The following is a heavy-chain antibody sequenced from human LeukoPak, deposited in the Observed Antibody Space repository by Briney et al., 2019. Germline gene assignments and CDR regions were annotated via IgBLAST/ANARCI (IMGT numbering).Heavy chain of an antibody. Sequence: ASVTVSCKASGYTFTSYGISWVRQAPGQGLERMGWISAYNGNTNYAQKLQGRVTMTTDTSTSTAYMELRSLRSDDTAVYYCARRLMVYARVYGMDVWGQGTTVTVSS. CDR2: ISAYNGNT. V-gene: IGHV1-18*01. CDR3: ARRLMVYARVYGMDV. CDR1: GYTFTSYG. J-gene: IGHJ6*02. D-gene: IGHD2-8*01.